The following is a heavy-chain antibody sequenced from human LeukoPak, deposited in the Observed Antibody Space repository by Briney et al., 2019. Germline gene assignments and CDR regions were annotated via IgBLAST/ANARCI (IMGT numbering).Heavy chain of an antibody. V-gene: IGHV4-34*01. D-gene: IGHD3-10*01. J-gene: IGHJ5*01. CDR3: ARGLPIISMLWGVKPSVMFDS. CDR1: GGSFSGYY. CDR2: INHSGST. Sequence: PSETLSLTCAAYGGSFSGYYWSWIRQPPGKGLEWIGEINHSGSTNYNPSLKSRLSISIDTSKNQFALRLGSVTAADTAVYYCARGLPIISMLWGVKPSVMFDSWGQGTLVTVSS.